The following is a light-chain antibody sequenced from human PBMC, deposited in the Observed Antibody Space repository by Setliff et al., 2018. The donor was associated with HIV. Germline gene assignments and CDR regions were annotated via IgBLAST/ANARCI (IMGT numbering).Light chain of an antibody. Sequence: QSALTQPASVSGSPGRSITISCNGTSTDIGGYNFVSWYQQYPGKAPKLIIYDVTRRPSGVSDRFSASKSGNTASLTISGLQAEDESDYYCSSYTKSVTYVLFGGGTK. CDR3: SSYTKSVTYVL. CDR1: STDIGGYNF. CDR2: DVT. J-gene: IGLJ2*01. V-gene: IGLV2-14*03.